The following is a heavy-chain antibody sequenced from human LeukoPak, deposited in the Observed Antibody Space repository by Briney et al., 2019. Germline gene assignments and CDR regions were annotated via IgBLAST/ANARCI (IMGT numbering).Heavy chain of an antibody. CDR3: AKDLRLGELSLSYFDY. CDR2: ISGSGGST. J-gene: IGHJ4*02. V-gene: IGHV3-23*01. CDR1: GFTFSSYA. D-gene: IGHD3-16*02. Sequence: PGGSLRLSCAVSGFTFSSYAMSWVRQAPGKGLGWVSAISGSGGSTYYADSVKGRFTISRDNSKNTLYLQMNSLRAEDTAVYYCAKDLRLGELSLSYFDYWGQGTLVTVSS.